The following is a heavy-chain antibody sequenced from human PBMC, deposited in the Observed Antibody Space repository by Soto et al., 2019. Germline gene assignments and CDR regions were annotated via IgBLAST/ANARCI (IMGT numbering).Heavy chain of an antibody. Sequence: ASVKVSCKASGYTFTGYYMHWVRQAPGQGLDWMGWINPNSGGTNYAQKFQGRVTMTRDTSISTAYMELSRLRSDDTAVYYCARDTRGEQLVGGYYYYGMDVWGQGTTVTVSS. V-gene: IGHV1-2*02. CDR1: GYTFTGYY. J-gene: IGHJ6*02. CDR3: ARDTRGEQLVGGYYYYGMDV. CDR2: INPNSGGT. D-gene: IGHD6-6*01.